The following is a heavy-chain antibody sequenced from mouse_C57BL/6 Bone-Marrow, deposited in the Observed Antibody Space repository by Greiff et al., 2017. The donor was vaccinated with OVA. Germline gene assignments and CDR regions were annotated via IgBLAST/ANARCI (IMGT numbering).Heavy chain of an antibody. CDR3: ARGYYYAMDY. Sequence: QVQLQQSGAELVRPGTSVKVSCKASGYAFTNYLIEWVKQRPGQGLEWIGLFNPGSGGTNYNEKFKGKATLTADKASSTAYMQLSSLTSEDSAVYFCARGYYYAMDYWGQGTSVTVSS. V-gene: IGHV1-54*01. CDR2: FNPGSGGT. CDR1: GYAFTNYL. J-gene: IGHJ4*01.